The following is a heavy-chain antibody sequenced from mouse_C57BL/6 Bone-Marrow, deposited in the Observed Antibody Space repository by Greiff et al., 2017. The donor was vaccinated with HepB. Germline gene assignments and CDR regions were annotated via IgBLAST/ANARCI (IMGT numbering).Heavy chain of an antibody. CDR3: ARLDYDRIMDY. D-gene: IGHD2-4*01. Sequence: QVQLQQPGAELVMPGASVKLSCKASGYTFTSYWMHWVKQRPGQGLEWIGEIDPSDSYTNYNQKFKGKSTLTVDKSSSTAYMQLSSLTSEDSAVYYCARLDYDRIMDYWGQGTSVTVSS. CDR1: GYTFTSYW. J-gene: IGHJ4*01. V-gene: IGHV1-69*01. CDR2: IDPSDSYT.